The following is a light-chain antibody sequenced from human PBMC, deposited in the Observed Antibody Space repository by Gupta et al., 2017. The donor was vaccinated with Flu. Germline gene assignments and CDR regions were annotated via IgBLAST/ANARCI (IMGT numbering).Light chain of an antibody. Sequence: NFMLTQPHSVSESPGQTVSISCTRSRGSIASNFVQWYQQRPGRAPTTVIYEDNQRPSGVPDRLSGSIERSGSGAARSIAGLKTEDEADYYCQSYDNSPWVFGGGTRLTVL. V-gene: IGLV6-57*03. CDR1: RGSIASNF. CDR3: QSYDNSPWV. CDR2: EDN. J-gene: IGLJ3*02.